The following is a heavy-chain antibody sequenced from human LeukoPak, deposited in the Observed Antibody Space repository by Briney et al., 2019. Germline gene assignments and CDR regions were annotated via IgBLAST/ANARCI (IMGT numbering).Heavy chain of an antibody. J-gene: IGHJ4*02. Sequence: PGRSLRLSCAASGFTFSSYAMHWVRQAPGKGLEWVAVISYDGSNKYYADSVKGRFTISRDNSKNTLYLQMNSLRAEDTAVYYCAGASRPLSYWGQGTLVTVSS. D-gene: IGHD6-6*01. CDR1: GFTFSSYA. CDR3: AGASRPLSY. V-gene: IGHV3-30-3*01. CDR2: ISYDGSNK.